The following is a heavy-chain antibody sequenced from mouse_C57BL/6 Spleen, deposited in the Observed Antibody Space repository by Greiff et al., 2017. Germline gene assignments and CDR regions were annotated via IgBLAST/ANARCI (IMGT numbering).Heavy chain of an antibody. Sequence: QVQLKQSGAELVKPGASVKLSCKASGYTFTEYTIHWVKQRSGQGLEWIGWFYPGSGSIKYNEKFKDKATLTADKSSSTVYMERSRFTSEDSAVYFCARHEEGMFTSYYLDYWGQGTTLTVSS. CDR1: GYTFTEYT. J-gene: IGHJ2*01. D-gene: IGHD2-2*01. V-gene: IGHV1-62-2*01. CDR2: FYPGSGSI. CDR3: ARHEEGMFTSYYLDY.